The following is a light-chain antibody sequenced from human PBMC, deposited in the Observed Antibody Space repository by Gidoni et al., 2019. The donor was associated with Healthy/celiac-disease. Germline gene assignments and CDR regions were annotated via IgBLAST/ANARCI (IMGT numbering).Light chain of an antibody. CDR2: QDS. Sequence: SAELTQPPSVSVSPGQPASITCSGDKLGDKYACWYQQKPGQSPVLVIYQDSKRPSGIPERFSGSNSGNTATLTISGTQAMDEADYYCQAWDSSTASVFGGGTKLTVL. CDR1: KLGDKY. V-gene: IGLV3-1*01. J-gene: IGLJ2*01. CDR3: QAWDSSTASV.